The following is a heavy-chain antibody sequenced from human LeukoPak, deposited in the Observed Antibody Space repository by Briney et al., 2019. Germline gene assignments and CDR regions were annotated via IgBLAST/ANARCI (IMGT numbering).Heavy chain of an antibody. V-gene: IGHV4-59*01. CDR1: GGSISSSY. CDR2: IYYSGST. CDR3: ARGPYSYDSSGAFDI. Sequence: SETLFLTCTVSGGSISSSYWSWIRQPPRKGLEWIGYIYYSGSTNYNPSLKSRVTISVDTSKNQFSLKLSSVTAADTAVYYCARGPYSYDSSGAFDIWGQGTMVTVSS. D-gene: IGHD3-22*01. J-gene: IGHJ3*02.